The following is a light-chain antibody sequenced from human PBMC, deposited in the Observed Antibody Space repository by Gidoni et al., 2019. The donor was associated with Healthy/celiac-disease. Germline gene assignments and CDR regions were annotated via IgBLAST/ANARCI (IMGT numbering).Light chain of an antibody. CDR2: GNS. Sequence: HSLLTQPPSVSGAPAQRVPISCTGSSSHIGAGYDVHWYQQLPGTAPKLLIYGNSNRPSGVPDRFSGSKSGTSASLAITGLQAEDEADYYCQSYDSSLSGSKVFGTGTKVTVL. V-gene: IGLV1-40*01. J-gene: IGLJ1*01. CDR1: SSHIGAGYD. CDR3: QSYDSSLSGSKV.